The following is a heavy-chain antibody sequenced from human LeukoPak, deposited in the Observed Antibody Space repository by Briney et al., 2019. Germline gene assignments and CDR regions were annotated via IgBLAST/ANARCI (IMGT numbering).Heavy chain of an antibody. J-gene: IGHJ4*02. V-gene: IGHV1-2*02. CDR2: INPNSGGT. CDR3: AREGILTGSPLDY. Sequence: GASVKVSCKASGYTFTGYYMHWVRQAPGQGLEWMGWINPNSGGTNYAQKFQGRVTMTRDTSISTAYMELSRLRSDDTAVYYCAREGILTGSPLDYWGQGTLVTVSS. D-gene: IGHD3-9*01. CDR1: GYTFTGYY.